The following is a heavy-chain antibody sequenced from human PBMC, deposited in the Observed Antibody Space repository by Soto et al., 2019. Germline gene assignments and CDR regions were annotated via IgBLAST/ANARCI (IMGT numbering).Heavy chain of an antibody. V-gene: IGHV1-58*01. D-gene: IGHD1-1*01. Sequence: SVKVSGKASGFTFTRSAVQWVRQALGQRLEWIGWIVVDSGNTIYAQKFQERVTITRDMSTSTLYMELHSLASEDTAVYYCAATGRVKGYYYGVDVWGQGTTVTVSS. CDR1: GFTFTRSA. CDR3: AATGRVKGYYYGVDV. CDR2: IVVDSGNT. J-gene: IGHJ6*02.